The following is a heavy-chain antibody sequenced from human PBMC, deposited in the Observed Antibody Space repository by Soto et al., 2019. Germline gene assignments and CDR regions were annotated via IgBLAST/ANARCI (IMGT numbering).Heavy chain of an antibody. Sequence: GASLRLSFEASGFSFTSYWLRWDRQAPGQGLEWVANIKQDGSEKYYVDSVKGRFTISRDNAKNSLYLQMNSLRAEDTAVYYCARDRYSYYDFWSGSLPYYYYGMDVWGQGTTVTVSS. CDR2: IKQDGSEK. CDR1: GFSFTSYW. J-gene: IGHJ6*02. D-gene: IGHD3-3*01. CDR3: ARDRYSYYDFWSGSLPYYYYGMDV. V-gene: IGHV3-7*01.